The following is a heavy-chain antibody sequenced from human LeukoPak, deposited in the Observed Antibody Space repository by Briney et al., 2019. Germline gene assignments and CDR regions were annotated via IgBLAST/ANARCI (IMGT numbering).Heavy chain of an antibody. CDR3: ASEEWYRFDY. CDR1: GFAFNSYW. Sequence: GGSLRLSCAASGFAFNSYWMSWVRQTPGKGLEWVATMDGGGSATYYVDSVKGRFTITRDNAKNSLFLQMNSLRAEDTALHYCASEEWYRFDYWGQGTLVTVPS. V-gene: IGHV3-7*03. J-gene: IGHJ4*02. CDR2: MDGGGSAT. D-gene: IGHD2-8*01.